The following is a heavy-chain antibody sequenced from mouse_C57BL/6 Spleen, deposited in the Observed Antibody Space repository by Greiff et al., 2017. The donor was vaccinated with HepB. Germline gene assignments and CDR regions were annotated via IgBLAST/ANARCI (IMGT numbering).Heavy chain of an antibody. V-gene: IGHV1-80*01. CDR2: IYPGDGDT. Sequence: VQGVESGAELVKPGASVKISCKASGYAFSSYWMNWVKQRPGKGLEWIGQIYPGDGDTNYNGKFKGKATLTADKSSSTAYMQLSSLTSEDSAVYFCAREDSGFFAYWGQGTLVTVSA. J-gene: IGHJ3*01. D-gene: IGHD3-2*02. CDR1: GYAFSSYW. CDR3: AREDSGFFAY.